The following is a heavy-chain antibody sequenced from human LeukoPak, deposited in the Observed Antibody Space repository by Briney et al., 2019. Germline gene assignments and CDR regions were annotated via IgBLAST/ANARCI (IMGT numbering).Heavy chain of an antibody. CDR2: IYTTGST. J-gene: IGHJ4*02. CDR3: ARDPYSSSSVGLDY. D-gene: IGHD6-6*01. V-gene: IGHV4-4*07. Sequence: PSETLPLTCTVCGGSISSYYWSWIRQPAGKGLEWIGRIYTTGSTNYNPSLKSRVTMSVDTSKNQFSLKLSSVTAADTAVYYCARDPYSSSSVGLDYWGQGTLVTVSS. CDR1: GGSISSYY.